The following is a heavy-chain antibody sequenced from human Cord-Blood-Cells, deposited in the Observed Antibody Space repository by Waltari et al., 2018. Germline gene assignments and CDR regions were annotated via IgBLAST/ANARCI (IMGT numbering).Heavy chain of an antibody. CDR2: ISYDGSNK. V-gene: IGHV3-30-3*01. J-gene: IGHJ5*02. CDR3: ARDLIVGANVNWCDP. CDR1: GFTFSSYA. Sequence: QVQLVESGGGVVQPGRSLRLSCAASGFTFSSYAMHWVRQAPGKGLEWVAVISYDGSNKYYADSVKGRFTISRDNSKNTLYLQMNSLRAEDTAVYYCARDLIVGANVNWCDPWGQGTLVTVSS. D-gene: IGHD1-26*01.